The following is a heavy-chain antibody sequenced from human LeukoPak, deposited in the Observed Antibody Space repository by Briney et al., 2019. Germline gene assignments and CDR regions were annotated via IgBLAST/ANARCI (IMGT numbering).Heavy chain of an antibody. CDR1: GFTFSTYA. CDR3: AKDWDSSGYYTDAFHI. Sequence: GGSLRLSCAASGFTFSTYAVNWVRQAPGKGLEWVSSISGSDGGTYYADSVKGRFTISRDNSKKTLYLQMNSLRAEDTAVYFCAKDWDSSGYYTDAFHIWGQGTMVTVSS. J-gene: IGHJ3*02. V-gene: IGHV3-23*01. D-gene: IGHD3-22*01. CDR2: ISGSDGGT.